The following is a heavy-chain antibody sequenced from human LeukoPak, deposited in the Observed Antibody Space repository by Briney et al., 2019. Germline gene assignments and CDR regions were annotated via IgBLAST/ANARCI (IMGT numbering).Heavy chain of an antibody. CDR1: GDSITRGTYY. V-gene: IGHV4-61*02. D-gene: IGHD4-17*01. CDR2: IHTSSRV. CDR3: ARDRGNGDYGDYFDS. Sequence: SETLSLTCTVSGDSITRGTYYWNWIRQPAGKGLEWIGRIHTSSRVNYNPSLKSRVTISIDTSKNLVSLRLTSVTAAGAAVYYCARDRGNGDYGDYFDSWGQGTLVSVSS. J-gene: IGHJ4*02.